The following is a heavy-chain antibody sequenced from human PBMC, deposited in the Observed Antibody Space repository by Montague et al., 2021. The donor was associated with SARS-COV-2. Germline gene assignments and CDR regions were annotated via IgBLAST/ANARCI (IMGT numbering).Heavy chain of an antibody. V-gene: IGHV3-20*04. CDR2: IKRRGDST. CDR3: VRGAAAGPFDF. CDR1: GFIFDDYG. J-gene: IGHJ4*02. Sequence: SLRLSCAASGFIFDDYGMSWVRQGPGKGLEWVSGIKRRGDSTGYGDSVKGRLTISRDNAKNSLSLQMSTLRADDTALYYCVRGAAAGPFDFWGQGTLVTVSS. D-gene: IGHD6-13*01.